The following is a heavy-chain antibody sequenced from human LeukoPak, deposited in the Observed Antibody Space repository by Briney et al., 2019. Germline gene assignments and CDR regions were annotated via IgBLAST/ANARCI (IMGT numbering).Heavy chain of an antibody. CDR3: ARAKGDSSGWATNYYYYYFMDV. J-gene: IGHJ6*03. Sequence: GSSVKVSCKASGGTFSSYAISWVRQAPGQGLEWMGWINPNSGGTNYAQKFQGRVTMTRDTSISTAYMELSRLRSDDTAVYYCARAKGDSSGWATNYYYYYFMDVWGKGTTVTVSS. V-gene: IGHV1-2*02. CDR2: INPNSGGT. D-gene: IGHD6-19*01. CDR1: GGTFSSYA.